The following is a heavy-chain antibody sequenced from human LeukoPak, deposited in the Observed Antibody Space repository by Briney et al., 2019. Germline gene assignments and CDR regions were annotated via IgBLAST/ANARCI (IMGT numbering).Heavy chain of an antibody. V-gene: IGHV3-53*01. Sequence: GGPLRLSCAASGFTVSSNYMTWVRQAPGEGLEWVTIIYFGGTTYYADSVKGRFTISRDNSKNTVYLQMNSLRVEDTAVYYCARGDGVYVYWGQGTLVTVSS. CDR3: ARGDGVYVY. J-gene: IGHJ4*02. CDR1: GFTVSSNY. CDR2: IYFGGTT. D-gene: IGHD5/OR15-5a*01.